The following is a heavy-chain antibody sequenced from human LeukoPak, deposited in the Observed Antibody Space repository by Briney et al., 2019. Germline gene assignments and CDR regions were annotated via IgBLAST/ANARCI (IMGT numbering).Heavy chain of an antibody. J-gene: IGHJ4*02. CDR1: GGSISSYY. CDR2: IYTSGST. Sequence: KPSETLSLTCTVSGGSISSYYWSWIRQPAGKGLEWIGRIYTSGSTNYNPSLKSRVTMSVDTSKNQFSLKLSSVTAADTAVYYCARDNRPTQYYDFWSGYPGALDYWGQGTLVTVSS. D-gene: IGHD3-3*01. V-gene: IGHV4-4*07. CDR3: ARDNRPTQYYDFWSGYPGALDY.